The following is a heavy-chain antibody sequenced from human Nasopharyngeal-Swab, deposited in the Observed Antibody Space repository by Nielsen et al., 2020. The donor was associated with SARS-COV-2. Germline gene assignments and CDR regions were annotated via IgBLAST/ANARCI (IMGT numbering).Heavy chain of an antibody. Sequence: SETLSLTCAVYGGSFSGYYWSWIRQPPGKGLEWIGEINHSGSTNYNPSLKSRVTISVDTSKNQFSLKLSSVTAADTAVYYCARSPVVTLDYWGQGTLVTVSS. D-gene: IGHD4-23*01. CDR1: GGSFSGYY. V-gene: IGHV4-34*01. CDR2: INHSGST. J-gene: IGHJ4*02. CDR3: ARSPVVTLDY.